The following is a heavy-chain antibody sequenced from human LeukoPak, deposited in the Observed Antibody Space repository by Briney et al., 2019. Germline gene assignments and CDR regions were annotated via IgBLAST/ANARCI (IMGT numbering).Heavy chain of an antibody. CDR2: IYSGGST. D-gene: IGHD1-26*01. CDR3: ARGGSYLSAFDI. V-gene: IGHV3-53*01. Sequence: GGSLRLSCAASVFTVSSNYMSWVRKAPGKGLEWVSIIYSGGSTFYADSVKGRFTISRDNSKNTLYLQMNSLRAEDTAVYYWARGGSYLSAFDIWGQGTMVTVSS. CDR1: VFTVSSNY. J-gene: IGHJ3*02.